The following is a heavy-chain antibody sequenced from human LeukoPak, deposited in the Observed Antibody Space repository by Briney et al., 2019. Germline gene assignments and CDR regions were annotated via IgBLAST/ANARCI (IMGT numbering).Heavy chain of an antibody. CDR1: GFTFSSYD. Sequence: GGSLRLSCAASGFTFSSYDMHWVRQATGKGLEWVSAIGTAGDPYYPGSVKGRFTISRENAKNSLYLQMNSLRAGDTAVYYCASSRYCSSTSCRRGYYYYGMDVWGKGTTVTVSS. D-gene: IGHD2-2*01. J-gene: IGHJ6*04. V-gene: IGHV3-13*05. CDR3: ASSRYCSSTSCRRGYYYYGMDV. CDR2: IGTAGDP.